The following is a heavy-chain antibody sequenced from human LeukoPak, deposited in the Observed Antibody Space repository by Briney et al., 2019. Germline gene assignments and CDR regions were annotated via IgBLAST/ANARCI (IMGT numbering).Heavy chain of an antibody. CDR1: GGSISSNSYY. D-gene: IGHD3-10*01. V-gene: IGHV4-39*01. CDR3: ARQAYYGSGSYPYFDY. J-gene: IGHJ4*02. CDR2: IYYSGNT. Sequence: SETLSLTCSVSGGSISSNSYYWGWIGQPPGRGLEYIGSIYYSGNTYHNPSLKSRVTMSVDTSKTQFSLRLSSVTAADTAVYYCARQAYYGSGSYPYFDYWGQGILVTVSS.